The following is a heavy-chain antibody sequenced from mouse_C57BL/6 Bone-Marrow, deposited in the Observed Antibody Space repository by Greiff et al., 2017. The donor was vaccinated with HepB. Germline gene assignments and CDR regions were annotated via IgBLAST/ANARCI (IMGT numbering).Heavy chain of an antibody. CDR3: ARGDDYDRGAWFAY. CDR1: GYTFTSYW. CDR2: INPSNGGT. V-gene: IGHV1-53*01. Sequence: QVHVKQSGTELVKPGASVKLSCKASGYTFTSYWMHWVKQRPGQGLEWIGNINPSNGGTNYNEKFKSKATLTVDKSSSTAYMQLSSLTSEDSAVYYCARGDDYDRGAWFAYWGQGTLVTVSA. D-gene: IGHD2-4*01. J-gene: IGHJ3*01.